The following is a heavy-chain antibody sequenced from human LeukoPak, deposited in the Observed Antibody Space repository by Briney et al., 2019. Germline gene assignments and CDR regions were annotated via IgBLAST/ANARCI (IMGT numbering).Heavy chain of an antibody. CDR2: INSDGSST. Sequence: GGSLRLSCAASGFTFSSYWMHWVRQAPGKGLVWVSRINSDGSSTSYADSVKGRFTISRDNAKNTMYLQMNSLRAEDTAVYYCARTHYYGSGSYNYWGQGTMVTVSS. J-gene: IGHJ4*02. D-gene: IGHD3-10*01. CDR3: ARTHYYGSGSYNY. V-gene: IGHV3-74*01. CDR1: GFTFSSYW.